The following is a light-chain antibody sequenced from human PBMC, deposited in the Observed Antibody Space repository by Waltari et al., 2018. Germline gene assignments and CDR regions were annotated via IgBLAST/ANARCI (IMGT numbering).Light chain of an antibody. CDR3: QQYDSFSPLT. CDR2: KAS. V-gene: IGKV1-5*03. J-gene: IGKJ1*01. Sequence: DIEMTQSPSTLSASVGDRVTISGRATQSISKNLAWYQQTPGKAPKLLIYKASSWESGVPSRFSASGSGTEYTLTISDLQPEDFGTYYCQQYDSFSPLTFGQGTKVDI. CDR1: QSISKN.